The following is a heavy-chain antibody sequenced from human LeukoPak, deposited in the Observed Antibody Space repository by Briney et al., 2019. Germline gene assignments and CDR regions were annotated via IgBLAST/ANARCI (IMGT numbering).Heavy chain of an antibody. J-gene: IGHJ6*02. CDR2: ISSSGSTI. Sequence: GGSLRLSCAASGFTFSDYYMSWIRQAPGKGLEGVSYISSSGSTIYYADSVKGRFTISRDNAKNSLYLQMNSLRAEDTAVYYCARDRGACSSTSCYEGAYYYYYGMDVWGQGTTVTVSS. CDR3: ARDRGACSSTSCYEGAYYYYYGMDV. CDR1: GFTFSDYY. V-gene: IGHV3-11*01. D-gene: IGHD2-2*01.